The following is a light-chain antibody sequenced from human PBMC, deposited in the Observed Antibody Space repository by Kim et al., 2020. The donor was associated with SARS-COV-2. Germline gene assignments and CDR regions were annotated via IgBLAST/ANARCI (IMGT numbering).Light chain of an antibody. CDR1: QTVSSTY. Sequence: SPGERATLSGRASQTVSSTYLAWYQQKPGQAPRLLLYGASSRATGVPDRFSGSGSGTDFTLTISRLEPEDFAVYYCHQSSSSPQTFGQGTKVDIK. CDR3: HQSSSSPQT. CDR2: GAS. J-gene: IGKJ1*01. V-gene: IGKV3-20*01.